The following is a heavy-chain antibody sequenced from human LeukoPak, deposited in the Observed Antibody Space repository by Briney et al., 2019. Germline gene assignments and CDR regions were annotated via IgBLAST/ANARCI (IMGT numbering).Heavy chain of an antibody. CDR3: AREAQGDKPYYYYGMDV. V-gene: IGHV4-39*02. CDR2: MYSSGST. CDR1: GASISSGSYY. J-gene: IGHJ6*02. Sequence: PSETLSLTCTVSGASISSGSYYWVWIRQPPGKGLEWIGSMYSSGSTYYNPSLKSRVTISVDTSKNQFSLKLSSVTAADTAVYYCAREAQGDKPYYYYGMDVWGQGTTVTVSS. D-gene: IGHD3-10*01.